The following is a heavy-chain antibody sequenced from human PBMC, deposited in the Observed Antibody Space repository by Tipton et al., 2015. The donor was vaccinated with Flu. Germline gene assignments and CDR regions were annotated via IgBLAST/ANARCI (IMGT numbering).Heavy chain of an antibody. D-gene: IGHD4-11*01. Sequence: TLSLTCAVYGGSFSGYYWSWIRQPPGQGLQWIGNVHRSGSTYYNPSLQSRVAMSVDTSKNQFSLKLSSVTAADTAVYYCARRDYSNYVSEPKNWFDPWGQGTLVTVSS. CDR1: GGSFSGYY. V-gene: IGHV4-34*01. CDR3: ARRDYSNYVSEPKNWFDP. CDR2: VHRSGST. J-gene: IGHJ5*02.